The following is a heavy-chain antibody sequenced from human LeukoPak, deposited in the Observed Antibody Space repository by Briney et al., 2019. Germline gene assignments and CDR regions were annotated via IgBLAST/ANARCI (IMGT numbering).Heavy chain of an antibody. J-gene: IGHJ6*03. D-gene: IGHD4-23*01. CDR3: ARIDYGGNSVYYMDV. CDR1: GYSISSGYY. CDR2: IYHSGST. Sequence: SETLSLTCTVSGYSISSGYYWGWIRQPPGKGLEWIGSIYHSGSTYYNPSLKSRVTISVDTSKNQFSLKLSSVTAADTAVYCCARIDYGGNSVYYMDVWGKGTTVTVSS. V-gene: IGHV4-38-2*02.